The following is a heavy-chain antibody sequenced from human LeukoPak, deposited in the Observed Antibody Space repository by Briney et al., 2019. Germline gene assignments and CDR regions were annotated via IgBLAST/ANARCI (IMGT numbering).Heavy chain of an antibody. V-gene: IGHV3-74*01. D-gene: IGHD4-17*01. J-gene: IGHJ6*03. CDR3: ARAGHGDYPYYYYYYMDV. CDR1: GFTFSSYW. Sequence: PGGSLRLSCAASGFTFSSYWMHWVRQAPGKGLVWVSRINIDGSSTSYADSVKGRFTISRDNAKNSLYLQMNSLRAEDTAVYCCARAGHGDYPYYYYYYMDVWGKGTTVTVSS. CDR2: INIDGSST.